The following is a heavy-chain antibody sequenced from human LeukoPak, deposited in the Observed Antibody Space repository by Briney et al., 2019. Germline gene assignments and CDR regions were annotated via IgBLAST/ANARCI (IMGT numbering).Heavy chain of an antibody. V-gene: IGHV1-69*04. CDR3: ASERFPEVTVGYFDY. CDR1: GGTFSSYA. D-gene: IGHD1-14*01. CDR2: IIPILGIA. J-gene: IGHJ4*02. Sequence: ASVKVSCKASGGTFSSYAISWVRQAPGQGLEWMGRIIPILGIANYAQKFQGRVTITADKSTSTAYMELSSLRSEDTAVYYCASERFPEVTVGYFDYWGQGTLVTVSS.